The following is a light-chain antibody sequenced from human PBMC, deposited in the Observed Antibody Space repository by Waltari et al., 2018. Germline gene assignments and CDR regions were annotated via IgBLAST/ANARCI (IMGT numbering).Light chain of an antibody. V-gene: IGLV4-69*01. CDR2: VNSDGSH. Sequence: QLVLTQSPSASASLGASVKLPCTLSSGHSSNVVAWLPQQPEKGPRYLMKVNSDGSHSQGDEIPDRFSGTSSGAERYLTISNLQSEDEADYYCQSGGHGTWVFGGGTKLTVL. CDR1: SGHSSNV. CDR3: QSGGHGTWV. J-gene: IGLJ3*02.